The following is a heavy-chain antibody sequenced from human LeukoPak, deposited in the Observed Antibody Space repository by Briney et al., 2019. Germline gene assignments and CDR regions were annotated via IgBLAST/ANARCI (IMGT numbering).Heavy chain of an antibody. CDR1: GFTFSNYV. CDR2: ISSSSSYI. J-gene: IGHJ4*02. Sequence: GGSLRLSCAASGFTFSNYVMSWVRRAPGKGLEWVSSISSSSSYIYYADSVKGRFTISRDNAKNSLYLQMNSLRAEDTAVYYCARDVYSGSYHLFDYWGQGTLVTVSS. CDR3: ARDVYSGSYHLFDY. D-gene: IGHD1-26*01. V-gene: IGHV3-21*01.